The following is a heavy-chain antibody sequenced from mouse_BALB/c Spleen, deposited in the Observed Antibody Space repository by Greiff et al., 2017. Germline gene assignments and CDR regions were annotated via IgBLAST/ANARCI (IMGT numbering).Heavy chain of an antibody. CDR2: ISNLAYSI. Sequence: DVMLVESGGGLVQPGGSRKLSCAASGFTFSDYGMAWVRQAPGKGPEWVAFISNLAYSIYYADTVTGRFTISRENAKNTLYLEMSSLRSEDTAMYYCARARHYYGSSYDYWGQGTTLTVSS. J-gene: IGHJ2*01. D-gene: IGHD1-1*01. CDR1: GFTFSDYG. V-gene: IGHV5-15*02. CDR3: ARARHYYGSSYDY.